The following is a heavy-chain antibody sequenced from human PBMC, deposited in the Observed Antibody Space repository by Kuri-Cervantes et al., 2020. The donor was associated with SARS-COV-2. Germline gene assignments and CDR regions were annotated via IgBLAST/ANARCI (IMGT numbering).Heavy chain of an antibody. CDR1: GFTFSSYS. D-gene: IGHD1-26*01. Sequence: GESLKISCAASGFTFSSYSMNWVRQAPGKGLEWVSSISSSSRYIYYADSVKGRFTISRDNAKNSLYLQMNSLRAEDTALYYCAKDNIPRVGDTSEFDYWGQGTLVTVSS. V-gene: IGHV3-21*04. CDR3: AKDNIPRVGDTSEFDY. J-gene: IGHJ4*02. CDR2: ISSSSRYI.